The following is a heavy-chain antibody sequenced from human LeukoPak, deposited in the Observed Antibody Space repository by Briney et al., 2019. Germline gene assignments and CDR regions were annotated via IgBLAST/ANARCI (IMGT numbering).Heavy chain of an antibody. J-gene: IGHJ4*02. CDR1: GGSVSSNSAA. CDR2: TYYRSRWYN. Sequence: SQALSLTCAISGGSVSSNSAAWNWIRQSPSRGLEWLGRTYYRSRWYNDYAVSVQSRITINPDTSKNQFSLQLNSVTPEDTAVYYCARVRLDSSVRPLYLDSWGQGTLVPVSS. V-gene: IGHV6-1*01. D-gene: IGHD6-19*01. CDR3: ARVRLDSSVRPLYLDS.